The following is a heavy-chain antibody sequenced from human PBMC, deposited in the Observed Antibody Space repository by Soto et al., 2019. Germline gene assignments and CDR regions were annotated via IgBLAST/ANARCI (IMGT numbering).Heavy chain of an antibody. J-gene: IGHJ4*02. CDR2: IYTGGTT. D-gene: IGHD6-6*01. Sequence: EVQLVESGGGLIQPGGSLRLSCAASGFTVSRNYMNWVRQSPGKGLEWVSVIYTGGTTYYADSVKGRFTISRDNSKNTLYLKMSSLRAEDTTVYYCTGAGETWSSSSHVVGDYWGQGTQVTVSS. CDR3: TGAGETWSSSSHVVGDY. CDR1: GFTVSRNY. V-gene: IGHV3-53*01.